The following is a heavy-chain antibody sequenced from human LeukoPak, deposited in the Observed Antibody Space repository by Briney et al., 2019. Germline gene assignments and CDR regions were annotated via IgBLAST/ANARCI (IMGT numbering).Heavy chain of an antibody. D-gene: IGHD3-10*01. Sequence: GASVSVSCKASGYTFIYYYLHWVRQAAGRGRGGIGKINASDGATNIVHTVQGRVTGSRDTSTSTAYMKLTSLRAEDTAVYYCAKEFRGGSFDYLGQGTLVTVSS. CDR1: GYTFIYYY. V-gene: IGHV1-46*01. J-gene: IGHJ4*02. CDR2: INASDGAT. CDR3: AKEFRGGSFDY.